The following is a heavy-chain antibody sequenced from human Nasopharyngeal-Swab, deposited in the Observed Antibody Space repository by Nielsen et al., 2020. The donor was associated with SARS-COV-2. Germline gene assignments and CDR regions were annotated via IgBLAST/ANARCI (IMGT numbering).Heavy chain of an antibody. CDR2: MSHDGSNT. CDR3: AKDSGSGGYSIFDS. J-gene: IGHJ4*02. Sequence: GESLKISCAASGFTFRNYGMHWVRQAPGKGLEWVTVMSHDGSNTYYADSVKGRFTISRDNSKDTLYLQMDSLRAEDTAVYYCAKDSGSGGYSIFDSWGQGTLVTVSS. CDR1: GFTFRNYG. V-gene: IGHV3-30*18. D-gene: IGHD6-19*01.